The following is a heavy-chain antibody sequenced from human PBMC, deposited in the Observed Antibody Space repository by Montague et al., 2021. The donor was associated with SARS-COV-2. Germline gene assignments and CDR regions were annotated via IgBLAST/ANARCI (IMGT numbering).Heavy chain of an antibody. CDR3: ASEPTYDYIWGSYRYPIDY. J-gene: IGHJ4*02. V-gene: IGHV3-30*04. Sequence: SLRLSCAASGFTFSNYAMHWVRQAPGKGLEWVALISYDGSNKYYVDFVKGRFTISRDNSKNTLYLQMNSLRAEDTAVYYCASEPTYDYIWGSYRYPIDYWGQGTLVTVSS. CDR2: ISYDGSNK. D-gene: IGHD3-16*02. CDR1: GFTFSNYA.